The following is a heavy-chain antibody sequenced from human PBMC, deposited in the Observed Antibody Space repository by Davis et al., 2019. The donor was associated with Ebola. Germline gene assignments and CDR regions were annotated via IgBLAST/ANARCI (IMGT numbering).Heavy chain of an antibody. CDR3: AREMYYYGMDV. CDR1: GFTFSSYA. J-gene: IGHJ6*02. Sequence: GESLKISCAASGFTFSSYAMSWVRQAPGKGLEWVSAISGSGGSTYYADSVKGRFTISRDNSKNTLYLQMNSLRAEDTAVYYCAREMYYYGMDVWGQGTTVTVSS. CDR2: ISGSGGST. V-gene: IGHV3-23*01.